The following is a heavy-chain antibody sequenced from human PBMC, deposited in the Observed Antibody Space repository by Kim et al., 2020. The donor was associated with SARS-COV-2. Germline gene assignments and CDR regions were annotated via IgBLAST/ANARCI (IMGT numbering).Heavy chain of an antibody. J-gene: IGHJ5*02. CDR2: INHSGST. D-gene: IGHD3-10*01. CDR3: ARAMNYYGSA. Sequence: SETLSLTCAVYGGSFSGYYWSWILQPPGKGLEWIGEINHSGSTNYNPSLKSRVTISVDTSKNQFSLKLSSVTAADTAVYYCARAMNYYGSAWGQGTLVTVSS. CDR1: GGSFSGYY. V-gene: IGHV4-34*01.